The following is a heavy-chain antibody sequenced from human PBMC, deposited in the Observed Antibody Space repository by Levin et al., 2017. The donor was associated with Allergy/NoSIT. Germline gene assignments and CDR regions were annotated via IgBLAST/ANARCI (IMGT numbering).Heavy chain of an antibody. CDR2: ISGSGGST. Sequence: PGGSLRLSCAASGFTFSSYAMSWVRQAPGKGLEWVSAISGSGGSTYYADSVKGRFTISRDNSKNTLYLQMNSLRAEDTAVYYCAKDVVKGIAVAGFFYFDYWGQGTLVTVSS. CDR1: GFTFSSYA. J-gene: IGHJ4*02. CDR3: AKDVVKGIAVAGFFYFDY. D-gene: IGHD6-19*01. V-gene: IGHV3-23*01.